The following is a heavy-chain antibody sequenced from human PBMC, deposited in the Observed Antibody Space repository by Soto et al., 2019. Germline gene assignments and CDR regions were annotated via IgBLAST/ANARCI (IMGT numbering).Heavy chain of an antibody. J-gene: IGHJ4*02. CDR2: ITPMFGTP. CDR3: ARDGTLYDSSAYYYLY. Sequence: SVKVSCKASGGTFSRYTITWVLQAPGQGLEWMGGITPMFGTPNYAQKFQGRVTITADESTSTAYMELSSLRSEDTAMYYCARDGTLYDSSAYYYLYWGQGTLVTVSS. V-gene: IGHV1-69*13. CDR1: GGTFSRYT. D-gene: IGHD3-22*01.